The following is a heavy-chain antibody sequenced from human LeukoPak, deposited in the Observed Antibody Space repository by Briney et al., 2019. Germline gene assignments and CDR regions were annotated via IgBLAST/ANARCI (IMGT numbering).Heavy chain of an antibody. CDR2: INQDGRKK. D-gene: IGHD3-9*01. J-gene: IGHJ3*02. V-gene: IGHV3-7*05. CDR1: GFTFSSAW. Sequence: GGSLRLPCAASGFTFSSAWMNWVRQAPGKGLEWVANINQDGRKKYYVDSVKGRFTISRDNAKNSLFLQMNSLRVEDTAVYYCARDPDILTGISYDIWGRGTMVTVSS. CDR3: ARDPDILTGISYDI.